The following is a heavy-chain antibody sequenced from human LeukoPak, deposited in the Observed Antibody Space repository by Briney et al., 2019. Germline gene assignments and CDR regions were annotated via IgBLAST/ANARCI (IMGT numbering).Heavy chain of an antibody. Sequence: PGGSLRLSCAASGFTFSSYAMHWVRQAPGKGLEGVAVISYDGSNKYYADSVKGRFTISRDNSKNTLYLQMNSLRAEDTAVYYCARAQLVSAFDIWGQGTMVTVSS. CDR3: ARAQLVSAFDI. CDR2: ISYDGSNK. CDR1: GFTFSSYA. V-gene: IGHV3-30*04. J-gene: IGHJ3*02. D-gene: IGHD6-13*01.